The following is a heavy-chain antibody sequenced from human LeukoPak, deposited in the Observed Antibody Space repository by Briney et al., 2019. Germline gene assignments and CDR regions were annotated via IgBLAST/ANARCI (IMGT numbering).Heavy chain of an antibody. Sequence: GGSLRLSCAASGFTVSSNYMSWVRQAPGKGLEWVSVIYSGGSTYYADSVKGRFTISRDNSKNTLYLQMNSLRAEDTAVYYCAKVYDILTGPLDYWGQGTLVTVSS. CDR3: AKVYDILTGPLDY. J-gene: IGHJ4*02. CDR2: IYSGGST. V-gene: IGHV3-53*05. D-gene: IGHD3-9*01. CDR1: GFTVSSNY.